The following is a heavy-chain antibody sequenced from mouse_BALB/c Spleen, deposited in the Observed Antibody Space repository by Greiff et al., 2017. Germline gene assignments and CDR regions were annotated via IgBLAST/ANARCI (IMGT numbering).Heavy chain of an antibody. V-gene: IGHV1S81*02. J-gene: IGHJ3*01. D-gene: IGHD1-1*01. CDR1: GYTFTSYW. CDR3: ARGNSVLLSWFAY. Sequence: VQLQQPGAELVKPGASVKLSCKASGYTFTSYWMHWGKRRPGQGLEWIGEINPSNGRTNYNEKFKSKATLTVDKSSSTAYMQLSSLTSEDSAVYYCARGNSVLLSWFAYWGQGTLVTVSA. CDR2: INPSNGRT.